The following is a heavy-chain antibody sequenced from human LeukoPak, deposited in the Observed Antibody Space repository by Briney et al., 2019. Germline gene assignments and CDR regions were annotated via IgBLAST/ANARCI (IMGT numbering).Heavy chain of an antibody. V-gene: IGHV4-34*01. CDR3: ARLKYYYDSRGYRAEYFQH. CDR1: GGSFSGYY. J-gene: IGHJ1*01. Sequence: SETLSLTCAVYGGSFSGYYWSWIRQPPGKGLEWIGEINHSGSTNYNLSLKSRVTISVDTSKNQFSLKLSSVTAADTAVYYCARLKYYYDSRGYRAEYFQHWGQGTLVTVSS. CDR2: INHSGST. D-gene: IGHD3-22*01.